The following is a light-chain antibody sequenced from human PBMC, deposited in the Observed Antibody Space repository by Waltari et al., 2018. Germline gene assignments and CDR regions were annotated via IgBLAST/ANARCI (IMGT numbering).Light chain of an antibody. Sequence: SYELTQPPSVSVSPGQTASITCSGDKLGNKYVCWYQQKPGQSPVLVIYQDSKRPSGIPARFSGSNSGNTATLTISGTQAMDEADYYCQAWDSNTGVFGGGAKLTVL. CDR2: QDS. CDR1: KLGNKY. CDR3: QAWDSNTGV. J-gene: IGLJ3*02. V-gene: IGLV3-1*01.